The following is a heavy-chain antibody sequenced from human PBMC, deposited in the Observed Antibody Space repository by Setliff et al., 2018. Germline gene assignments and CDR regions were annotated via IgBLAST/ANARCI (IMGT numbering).Heavy chain of an antibody. D-gene: IGHD6-19*01. CDR1: GFTVSSFS. CDR2: LSDDGSNE. J-gene: IGHJ3*02. CDR3: AREFSGWLVPRGGDAFDI. Sequence: PGGSLRLSCAASGFTVSSFSMHWVRQAPVKGLDWVATLSDDGSNEFYADSVKGRFTISRDNAKNSLYLQMNSLRAEDTALYYCAREFSGWLVPRGGDAFDIWGQGTMVTVSS. V-gene: IGHV3-30*03.